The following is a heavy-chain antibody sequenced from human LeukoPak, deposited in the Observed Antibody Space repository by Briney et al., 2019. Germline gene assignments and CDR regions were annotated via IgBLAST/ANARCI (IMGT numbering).Heavy chain of an antibody. CDR2: ISGSGGST. D-gene: IGHD4-17*01. J-gene: IGHJ5*02. CDR1: GFTFSDYY. V-gene: IGHV3-23*01. CDR3: ASIPSFYGDYT. Sequence: GGSLRLSCAASGFTFSDYYMSWVRQAPGKGLEWVSAISGSGGSTYYADSVKGRFTISRDNSKNTLYLQMNSLRAEDTAVYYCASIPSFYGDYTWGQGTLVTVSS.